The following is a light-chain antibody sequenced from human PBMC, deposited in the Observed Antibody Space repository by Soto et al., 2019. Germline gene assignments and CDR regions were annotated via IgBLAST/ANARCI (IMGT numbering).Light chain of an antibody. V-gene: IGKV3-20*01. CDR1: QSVGSSN. Sequence: EIVLTQSPGTLSLSPGERATLSCRASQSVGSSNLAWYQQKPGQAPRLLIYGASSRANGIPDRFSGSGSGTDFTLTIIRLEPEDFAVYYCQHYCISTTLRFGQGTTVEIK. CDR2: GAS. J-gene: IGKJ1*01. CDR3: QHYCISTTLR.